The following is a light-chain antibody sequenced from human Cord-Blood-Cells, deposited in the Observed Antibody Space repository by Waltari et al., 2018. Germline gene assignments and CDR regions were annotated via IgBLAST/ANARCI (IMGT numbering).Light chain of an antibody. V-gene: IGLV3-1*01. CDR3: QAWDSSTHVV. CDR1: NLGDKY. Sequence: SYALTQPPSVSVSPGQTASIPCSGDNLGDKYACWYQQKPGQSPVLVIYQDSKRPSGIPERFSGSNSGNTATLTISGTQAMDEADYYCQAWDSSTHVVFGGGTKLTVL. CDR2: QDS. J-gene: IGLJ2*01.